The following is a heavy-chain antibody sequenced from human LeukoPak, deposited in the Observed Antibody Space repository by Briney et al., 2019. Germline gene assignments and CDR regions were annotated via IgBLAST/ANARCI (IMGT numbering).Heavy chain of an antibody. CDR1: GYTFTTYH. CDR2: MDPNTGNT. V-gene: IGHV1-8*01. CDR3: TRVFAGDEIGF. D-gene: IGHD3-3*01. J-gene: IGHJ4*02. Sequence: ASVKVSCKASGYTFTTYHINWVRQASGQGLEWMGWMDPNTGNTGYAQKFQGRVTLMRNTSISTAYMELSSLSSEDTAVYFCTRVFAGDEIGFWGQGTQVTASS.